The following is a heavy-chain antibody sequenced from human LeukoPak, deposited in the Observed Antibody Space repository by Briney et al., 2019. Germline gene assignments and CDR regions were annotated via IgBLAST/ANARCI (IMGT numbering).Heavy chain of an antibody. CDR2: IQQDGSEK. Sequence: GGSLRLSCAASGFTFSGYWMSWVRQAPGKGLEWVANIQQDGSEKYYVDSVKGRFTISRDNAMNSLYLQMNSLRAEDTAVYYCARVNINNWHSCDYWGQGTLVTVSS. CDR1: GFTFSGYW. J-gene: IGHJ4*02. CDR3: ARVNINNWHSCDY. V-gene: IGHV3-7*03. D-gene: IGHD1-1*01.